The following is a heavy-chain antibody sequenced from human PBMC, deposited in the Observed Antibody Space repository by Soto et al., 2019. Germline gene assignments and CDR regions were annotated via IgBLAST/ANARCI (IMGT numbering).Heavy chain of an antibody. J-gene: IGHJ2*01. CDR2: IYHSGST. CDR3: ARGDYYSYYHYWYLAL. V-gene: IGHV4-30-2*01. Sequence: SETLSLTCAVSGASISSGGHSWSWIRQPPGKGLEWMGYIYHSGSTYYNPSLKSRVTISVDRSKNQFSLKLSSVTAADTAVYYCARGDYYSYYHYWYLALWGRGTLVTVSS. CDR1: GASISSGGHS. D-gene: IGHD4-4*01.